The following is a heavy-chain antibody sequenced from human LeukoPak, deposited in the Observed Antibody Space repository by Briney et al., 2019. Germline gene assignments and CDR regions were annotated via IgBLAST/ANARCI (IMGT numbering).Heavy chain of an antibody. CDR2: IGKDGSAK. CDR1: GFPFSSYW. CDR3: VRDRDYYAVDY. Sequence: PGGSLRLSCAASGFPFSSYWMGWFRQAPGKGLEWVANIGKDGSAKNYVDSVKGRFTTSRDNAKNTVYLQMNSLRADDTALYYCVRDRDYYAVDYWGQGTLVTVSS. J-gene: IGHJ4*02. D-gene: IGHD3-22*01. V-gene: IGHV3-7*01.